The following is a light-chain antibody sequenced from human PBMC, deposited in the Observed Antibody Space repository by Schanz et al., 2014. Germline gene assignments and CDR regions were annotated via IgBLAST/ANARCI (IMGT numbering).Light chain of an antibody. CDR1: SSDVGGYNY. CDR3: SSYAGSNTAYV. CDR2: EVS. Sequence: QSALTQPPSASGSPGQSVTISCTGTSSDVGGYNYVSWYQQHPGKAPKLMIYEVSKRPSGVPDRFSGSKSGNTASLTVSGPQAEEGANYYCSSYAGSNTAYVFGTGTKLTVL. J-gene: IGLJ1*01. V-gene: IGLV2-8*01.